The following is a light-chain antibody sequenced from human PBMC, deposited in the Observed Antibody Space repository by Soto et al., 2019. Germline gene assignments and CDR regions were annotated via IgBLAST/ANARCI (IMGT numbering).Light chain of an antibody. CDR1: SSVVGGYNY. CDR3: SSYTNRNTVV. CDR2: DVT. J-gene: IGLJ3*02. V-gene: IGLV2-14*03. Sequence: QSAPTPPAPLFGSPGQSVPIFCTGNSSVVGGYNYVSWYQQRPGKPPKLMIYDVTNRPSGVSNRFSGSKSGSTASLTISGLQAEDEGDYYCSSYTNRNTVVFGGGTKVTVL.